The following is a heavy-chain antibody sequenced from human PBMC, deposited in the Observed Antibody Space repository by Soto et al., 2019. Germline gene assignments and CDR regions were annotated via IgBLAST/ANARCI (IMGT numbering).Heavy chain of an antibody. CDR3: AKDYFGYSSSWYRPPQDY. Sequence: GGSLRLSCAASGFTFSSYGMHWVRQAPGKGLEWVAVISYDGSNKYYADSVKGRFTISRDNSKNTLYLRMNSLRAEDTAVYYCAKDYFGYSSSWYRPPQDYWGQGTLVTVSS. D-gene: IGHD6-13*01. CDR2: ISYDGSNK. CDR1: GFTFSSYG. J-gene: IGHJ4*02. V-gene: IGHV3-30*18.